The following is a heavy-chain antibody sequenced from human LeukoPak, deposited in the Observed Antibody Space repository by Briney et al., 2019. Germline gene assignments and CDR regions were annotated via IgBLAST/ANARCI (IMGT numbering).Heavy chain of an antibody. CDR3: ARSGYSSSWDRTSAYYYYGMDV. J-gene: IGHJ6*02. CDR1: GGSISSGGYY. CDR2: IYYSGST. D-gene: IGHD6-13*01. Sequence: SQTLSLTCTVSGGSISSGGYYWSWIRQHPGKGLEWIGYIYYSGSTYYNPSLKSRVTISVDTSKNQFSLKLSSVTAADTAVYYCARSGYSSSWDRTSAYYYYGMDVWGQGTTVTVSS. V-gene: IGHV4-31*03.